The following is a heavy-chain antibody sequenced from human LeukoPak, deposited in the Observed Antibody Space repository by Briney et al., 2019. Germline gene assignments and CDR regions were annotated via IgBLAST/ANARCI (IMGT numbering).Heavy chain of an antibody. V-gene: IGHV1-2*02. J-gene: IGHJ4*02. Sequence: ASVKVSCKASGYTFTGYYMHWVRQAPGQGLEWMGWINPNSGGTNYAQKFQGRVTMTRDTSISTAYMELSRLRSDDTAVYYCARGEGGIDYGDYAYHFDNWGQGHLVTVSS. CDR1: GYTFTGYY. D-gene: IGHD4-17*01. CDR3: ARGEGGIDYGDYAYHFDN. CDR2: INPNSGGT.